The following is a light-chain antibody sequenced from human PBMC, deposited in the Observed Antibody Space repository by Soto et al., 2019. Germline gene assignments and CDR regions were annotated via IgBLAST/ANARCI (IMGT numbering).Light chain of an antibody. CDR3: QQSYSSPIT. V-gene: IGKV1-39*01. Sequence: DIQMTQSPSSLSASVGDRVTITCRASQSINTYLNWYQQKPGKAPNLLIYAASSLQSAVPSRFSGSGSGTDFILTISSLQPEDFATYYCQQSYSSPITFGQGTRLEIK. J-gene: IGKJ5*01. CDR1: QSINTY. CDR2: AAS.